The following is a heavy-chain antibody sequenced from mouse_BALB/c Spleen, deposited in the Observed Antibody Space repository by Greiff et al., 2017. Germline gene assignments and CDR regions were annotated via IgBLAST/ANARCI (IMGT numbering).Heavy chain of an antibody. CDR1: GFTFSNYW. CDR2: IRLKSNNYAT. D-gene: IGHD2-12*01. J-gene: IGHJ2*01. Sequence: EVKVVESGGGLVQPGGSMKLSCVASGFTFSNYWMNWVRQSPEKGLEWVAEIRLKSNNYATHYAESVKGRFTISRDDSKSSVYLQMNNLRAEDTGIYYCTTGRRTYFDYWGQGTTLTVSS. V-gene: IGHV6-6*02. CDR3: TTGRRTYFDY.